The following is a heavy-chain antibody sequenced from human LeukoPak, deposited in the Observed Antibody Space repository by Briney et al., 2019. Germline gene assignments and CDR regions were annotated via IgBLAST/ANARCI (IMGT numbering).Heavy chain of an antibody. J-gene: IGHJ6*03. Sequence: GGSLRLSCAASGFTFDDYAMHWVRQAPGKGLEGFSGISWNSGIIAYADSVKGRLTISRDNAKNSLSLNVNSMRAEDTAFYYCAKDAKYYYYMAVWGKGTTVTVSS. V-gene: IGHV3-9*01. CDR3: AKDAKYYYYMAV. CDR1: GFTFDDYA. CDR2: ISWNSGII.